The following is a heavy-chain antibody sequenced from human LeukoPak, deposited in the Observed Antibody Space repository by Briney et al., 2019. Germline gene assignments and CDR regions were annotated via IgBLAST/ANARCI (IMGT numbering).Heavy chain of an antibody. CDR3: ARSDRGSGSYGGEFDH. CDR2: IYYSGST. V-gene: IGHV4-59*01. CDR1: GGSISSYY. D-gene: IGHD1-26*01. J-gene: IGHJ4*02. Sequence: SETLSLTCTVSGGSISSYYWSWVRQPPGKGLEWIGYIYYSGSTNYNPSLKSRVTISVDTSKNQFSLKLSSVTAADTAVYYCARSDRGSGSYGGEFDHWGQGTLVTVSS.